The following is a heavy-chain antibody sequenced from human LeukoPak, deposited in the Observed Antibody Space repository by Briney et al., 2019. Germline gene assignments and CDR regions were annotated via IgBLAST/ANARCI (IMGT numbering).Heavy chain of an antibody. CDR2: INHNGNVN. V-gene: IGHV3-7*01. D-gene: IGHD6-13*01. CDR1: GFTFSSYW. Sequence: GGSLRLSCAASGFTFSSYWMNWARQAPGKGLEWVASINHNGNVNYYVDSVKGRFTISRDNAKNSLYLQMNSLRAEDTAVYYCATWEQQLGVGFDYWGQGTLVTVSS. J-gene: IGHJ4*02. CDR3: ATWEQQLGVGFDY.